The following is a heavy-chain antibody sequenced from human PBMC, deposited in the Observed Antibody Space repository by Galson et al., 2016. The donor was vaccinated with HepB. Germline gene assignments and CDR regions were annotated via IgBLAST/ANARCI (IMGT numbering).Heavy chain of an antibody. J-gene: IGHJ4*02. CDR1: GLTFTGYA. CDR2: IKSESDGGTT. Sequence: SLRLSCAASGLTFTGYAIHWVRQAPGKGLEWVGRIKSESDGGTTDYAAPVKGRFTVKRDDSKNTLYLQRNSLKNEDAAVYYSTTDGSHYYDSMRYWGQGTLVTVSS. CDR3: TTDGSHYYDSMRY. D-gene: IGHD3-22*01. V-gene: IGHV3-15*07.